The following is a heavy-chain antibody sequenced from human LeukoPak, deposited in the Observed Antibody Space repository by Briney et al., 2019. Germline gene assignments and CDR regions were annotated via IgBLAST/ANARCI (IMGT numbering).Heavy chain of an antibody. D-gene: IGHD1-14*01. CDR1: GGTFSSYA. V-gene: IGHV1-69*13. CDR3: ARVGPWVNPDYYYYYMDV. CDR2: IIPIFGTA. Sequence: SVKVSCKASGGTFSSYAISWVRQAPGQGLEWMGGIIPIFGTANYAQKFQGRVTITADESTSTAYMELSSLRSEDTAVYYCARVGPWVNPDYYYYYMDVWGKGTTVTVSS. J-gene: IGHJ6*03.